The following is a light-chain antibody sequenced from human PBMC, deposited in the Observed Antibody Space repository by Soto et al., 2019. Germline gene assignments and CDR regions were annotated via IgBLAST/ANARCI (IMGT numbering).Light chain of an antibody. V-gene: IGKV1-9*01. J-gene: IGKJ1*01. CDR2: AAS. Sequence: DIQLTQSPSFVSASVGDRVSITCRASQDINSYLAWYQQKPGKAPKLLIYAASILQSAVPSRFSGGGSGTEFTLTISSLQSEDFATYYGQQLNSYPRTFGQGTKVEF. CDR1: QDINSY. CDR3: QQLNSYPRT.